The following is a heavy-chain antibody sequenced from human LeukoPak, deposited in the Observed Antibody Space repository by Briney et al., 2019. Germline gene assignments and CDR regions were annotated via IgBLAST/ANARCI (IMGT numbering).Heavy chain of an antibody. D-gene: IGHD6-6*01. CDR3: ARLDGIAAQSGWFDP. J-gene: IGHJ5*02. CDR2: IYHSGST. V-gene: IGHV4-30-2*01. Sequence: SETLSLTCAVSGGSISSGGYSWSWLRQPPGKGLEWIGYIYHSGSTYYNPSLKSRVTISVDRSKNQFSLKLSSVTAADTAVYYCARLDGIAAQSGWFDPWGQGTLVTVSS. CDR1: GGSISSGGYS.